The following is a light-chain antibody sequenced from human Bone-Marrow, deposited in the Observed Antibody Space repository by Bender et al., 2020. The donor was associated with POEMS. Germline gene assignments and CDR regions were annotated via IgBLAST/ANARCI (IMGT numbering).Light chain of an antibody. CDR3: QSADSSGTYWV. Sequence: SYELTQPPSVSVSPGQTARITCSADAFPKRYAYWYHQKPGQAPVLVIYKDSERPSGIPERFSGSNSGTTVTLTISAVQAEDEADYYCQSADSSGTYWVFGGGTKLTVL. CDR2: KDS. CDR1: AFPKRY. V-gene: IGLV3-25*03. J-gene: IGLJ3*02.